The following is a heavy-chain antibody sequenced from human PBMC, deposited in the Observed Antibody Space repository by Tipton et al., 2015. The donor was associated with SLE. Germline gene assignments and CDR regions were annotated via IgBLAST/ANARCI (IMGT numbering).Heavy chain of an antibody. D-gene: IGHD6-19*01. CDR3: ATRQGSGWYQSFDY. CDR1: GLTFSTYS. Sequence: SLRLSCAASGLTFSTYSMNWVRQAPGKGLEWVSSISDRSSYIYYADSVKGRFTISRDNAKNSLYLQMNNLRAEDTAVYYRATRQGSGWYQSFDYWGQGSLVTVSS. J-gene: IGHJ4*02. CDR2: ISDRSSYI. V-gene: IGHV3-21*01.